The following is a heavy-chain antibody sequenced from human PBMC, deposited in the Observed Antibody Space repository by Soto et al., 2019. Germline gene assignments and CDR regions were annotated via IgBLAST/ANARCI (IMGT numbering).Heavy chain of an antibody. CDR2: ISGSGGST. CDR1: AFTFSSYA. J-gene: IGHJ4*02. CDR3: AKDSGGSCFDY. Sequence: LXLSCAASAFTFSSYAMSWVRQAPGKGLEWVSAISGSGGSTYYADSVKGRFTISRDNSKNTLYLQMNSLRAEDTAVYYCAKDSGGSCFDYWGQGTLVTVSS. D-gene: IGHD2-15*01. V-gene: IGHV3-23*01.